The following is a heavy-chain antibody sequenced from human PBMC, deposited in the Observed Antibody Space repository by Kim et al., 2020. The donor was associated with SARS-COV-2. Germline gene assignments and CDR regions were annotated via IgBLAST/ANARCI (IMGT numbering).Heavy chain of an antibody. J-gene: IGHJ3*02. CDR2: TFYRLGGWRT. Sequence: SQTISLTCDISGDSVSGNSVAWNWFRQSPSRGLEWLGRTFYRLGGWRTNSALSVSCRITINADTSKNQFSLHLNSLTPEDSAVDFCARDLVGTCPFAFDI. CDR3: ARDLVGTCPFAFDI. D-gene: IGHD2-15*01. V-gene: IGHV6-1*01. CDR1: GDSVSGNSVA.